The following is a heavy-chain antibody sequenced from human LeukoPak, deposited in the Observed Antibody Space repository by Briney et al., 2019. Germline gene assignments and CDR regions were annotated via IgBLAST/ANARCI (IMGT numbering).Heavy chain of an antibody. D-gene: IGHD3-22*01. CDR3: AHSLYDSSGYYYFDY. J-gene: IGHJ4*02. CDR1: GFSLSTSGVA. CDR2: NYWNDDK. V-gene: IGHV2-5*01. Sequence: SGPTLVNPTQTLTLTCTFSGFSLSTSGVAVGWIRQPPVKTLEWLALNYWNDDKRYSPSLKRRLTITKDTSKYRVVLTMTNMDPVDTATYYCAHSLYDSSGYYYFDYWGQGTLFTVSS.